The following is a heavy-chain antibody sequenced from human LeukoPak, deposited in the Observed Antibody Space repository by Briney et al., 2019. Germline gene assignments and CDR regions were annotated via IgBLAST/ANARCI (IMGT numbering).Heavy chain of an antibody. V-gene: IGHV3-74*01. D-gene: IGHD1-26*01. CDR1: GFTFSSYW. CDR2: IKSDGSST. J-gene: IGHJ4*02. CDR3: ANQLGGSYYS. Sequence: GGSLRLSCAASGFTFSSYWMHWVRQAPGKGLVWVSRIKSDGSSTSYADSVKGRFTISRDNAKNTLYLQMNSLRAEDTAVYYCANQLGGSYYSWGQGTLVTVSS.